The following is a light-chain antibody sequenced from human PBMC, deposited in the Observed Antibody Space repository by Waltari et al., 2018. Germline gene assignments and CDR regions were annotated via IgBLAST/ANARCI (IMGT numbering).Light chain of an antibody. CDR1: SRHSPYA. J-gene: IGLJ2*01. V-gene: IGLV4-69*01. Sequence: QLVLTQSPSASASLGASVKLTCTLSSRHSPYATACHQQQPEKGPRYLMKLNTDGSHNEGDGIPDRFSGSSSGAERYLTISSLQSEDEADYYCQTWDTDSYVIFGGGTKLTVL. CDR2: LNTDGSH. CDR3: QTWDTDSYVI.